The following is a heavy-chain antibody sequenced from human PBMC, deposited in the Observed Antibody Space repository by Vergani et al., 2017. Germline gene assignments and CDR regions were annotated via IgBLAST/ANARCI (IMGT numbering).Heavy chain of an antibody. D-gene: IGHD1-14*01. CDR1: GFTFNQYG. CDR3: ARDLRLLYNRFDP. CDR2: TWYDGNNK. V-gene: IGHV3-33*01. J-gene: IGHJ5*02. Sequence: QVQLVESGGGVVQPGRPLRLSCAASGFTFNQYGMHWVRQAPGKGLEWVAVTWYDGNNKQYAGSVKGRFTISRDNSKRTMYLQMNSLRDEDTGVYYCARDLRLLYNRFDPWGQGTLVTVSS.